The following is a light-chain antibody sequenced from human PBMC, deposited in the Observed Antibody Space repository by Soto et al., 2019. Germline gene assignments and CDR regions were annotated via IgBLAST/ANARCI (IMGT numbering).Light chain of an antibody. V-gene: IGKV1-5*03. CDR3: QHYHSYPIT. CDR2: KAS. CDR1: QSISVW. Sequence: DIQMTQFPSTLSASLGDRVTITCRASQSISVWLAWYQQKPGKAPNLLIYKASNLQSGVPSRFSGSGSGTEFTLPISSLQPDDFATYYCQHYHSYPITFGQGTRLEIK. J-gene: IGKJ5*01.